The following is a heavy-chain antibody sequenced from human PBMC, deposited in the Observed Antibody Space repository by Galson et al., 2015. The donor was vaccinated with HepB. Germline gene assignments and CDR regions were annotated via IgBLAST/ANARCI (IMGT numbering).Heavy chain of an antibody. J-gene: IGHJ6*02. Sequence: SLRLSCAASGITFSSYAMSWVRQAPGKGLEWVSGIIGSGGTTYYADSVKGRFTISRDKSKSTLFLQMTSLRAEDTAVYYCAKRRGRMFQFSNHYSYYPMDVWGQGTTVTVSS. V-gene: IGHV3-23*01. CDR3: AKRRGRMFQFSNHYSYYPMDV. D-gene: IGHD3-10*02. CDR1: GITFSSYA. CDR2: IIGSGGTT.